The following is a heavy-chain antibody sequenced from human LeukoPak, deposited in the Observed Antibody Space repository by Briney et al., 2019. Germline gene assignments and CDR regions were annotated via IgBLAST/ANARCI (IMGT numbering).Heavy chain of an antibody. Sequence: GESLKISCKASGYSFTSYCIGWVRQMPRKGLEWMGIIYTVDTDTRYSPSFQGLVTTSADNSISTAFLQWSSLTASDTAMYYCARLRAYYDSSGYYTDYYYGMDVWGQATTVSVSS. V-gene: IGHV5-51*01. CDR1: GYSFTSYC. CDR2: IYTVDTDT. D-gene: IGHD3-22*01. CDR3: ARLRAYYDSSGYYTDYYYGMDV. J-gene: IGHJ6*02.